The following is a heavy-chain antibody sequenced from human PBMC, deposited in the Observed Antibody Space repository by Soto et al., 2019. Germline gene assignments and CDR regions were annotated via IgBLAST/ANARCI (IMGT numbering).Heavy chain of an antibody. V-gene: IGHV1-8*01. CDR3: ARAGLPIFGVFMDTDYYMYV. CDR2: MNPNSGNT. Sequence: ASVKVSCKASGYSFTSYDINWVRQATGQGLEWMGWMNPNSGNTGYAQKFQGRVTMTRNTSISTAYMELSSLRSEDTAVYYCARAGLPIFGVFMDTDYYMYVCGKGT. CDR1: GYSFTSYD. J-gene: IGHJ6*03. D-gene: IGHD3-3*01.